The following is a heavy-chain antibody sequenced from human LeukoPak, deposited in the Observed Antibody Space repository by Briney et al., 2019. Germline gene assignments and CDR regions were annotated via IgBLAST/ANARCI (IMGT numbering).Heavy chain of an antibody. D-gene: IGHD4-23*01. CDR2: IYGSGGST. J-gene: IGHJ2*01. V-gene: IGHV3-23*01. Sequence: GGPLRLSCAASGFTFSSYAMSWVRQAPGKGLEWVSAIYGSGGSTYYADSVKGRFTISRDNSKNTLYLQMNSLRAEDTAVYYCAKDRGGNTSLDWYIDVWGRGTLVT. CDR3: AKDRGGNTSLDWYIDV. CDR1: GFTFSSYA.